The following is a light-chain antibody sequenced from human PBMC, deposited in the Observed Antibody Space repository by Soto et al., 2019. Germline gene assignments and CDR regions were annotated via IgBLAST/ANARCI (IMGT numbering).Light chain of an antibody. CDR2: AAS. Sequence: DIQMTQSPSSLSASVGDRVTITCRASQGISNYLAWYQQKPGKVPKLLIYAASTLQSGVPSRFSGSGSGTDFTLTISSLQPEDVATYYCQKYNIPRTFGQGTKVEIK. J-gene: IGKJ1*01. V-gene: IGKV1-27*01. CDR3: QKYNIPRT. CDR1: QGISNY.